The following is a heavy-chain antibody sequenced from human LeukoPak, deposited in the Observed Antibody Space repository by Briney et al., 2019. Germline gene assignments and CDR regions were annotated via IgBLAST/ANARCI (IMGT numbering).Heavy chain of an antibody. CDR1: GASISPYY. Sequence: SGTLSLTCSVSGASISPYYWNWIRQPAGKGLEWIGRLYPSGSSDYNPSLKSRVSISVGTSNNQFSLRVTSVTAADTAIYYCARDLSGSLYFDYWGQGILVTVSA. CDR2: LYPSGSS. CDR3: ARDLSGSLYFDY. J-gene: IGHJ4*02. V-gene: IGHV4-4*07. D-gene: IGHD3-10*01.